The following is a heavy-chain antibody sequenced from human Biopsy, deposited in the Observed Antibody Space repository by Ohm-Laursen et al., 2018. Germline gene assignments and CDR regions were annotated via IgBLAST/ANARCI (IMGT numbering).Heavy chain of an antibody. CDR3: ATELLPPGVGGPWLES. J-gene: IGHJ5*01. CDR1: GFTFRDYY. Sequence: GSLRLSCAASGFTFRDYYMIWIRQPPGKGLEWVSYITNSGGTVYYEDSVKGRFTVSRDNAKNSLYLQMNSLRAADTAKYYCATELLPPGVGGPWLESWGQGISVTVSS. V-gene: IGHV3-11*04. D-gene: IGHD3-10*01. CDR2: ITNSGGTV.